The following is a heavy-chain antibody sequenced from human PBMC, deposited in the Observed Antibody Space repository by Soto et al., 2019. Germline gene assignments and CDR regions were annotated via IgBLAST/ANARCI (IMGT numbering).Heavy chain of an antibody. CDR2: INHSGST. V-gene: IGHV4-34*01. D-gene: IGHD6-19*01. Sequence: PSETLSLTCAVYGGSFSDFYWTWIRQLPGKGLEWIGEINHSGSTNYNPSLKSRVAISVDTSKNQFSLNLRSVTAADTAVYYCGPRGAVADPRGYWGQGTLVPVSS. CDR1: GGSFSDFY. CDR3: GPRGAVADPRGY. J-gene: IGHJ4*02.